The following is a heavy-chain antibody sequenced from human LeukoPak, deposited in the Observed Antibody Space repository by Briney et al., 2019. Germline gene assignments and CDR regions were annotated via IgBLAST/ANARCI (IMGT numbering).Heavy chain of an antibody. CDR1: EFTFSTYG. CDR2: ISYDGSYK. CDR3: ARDSGQSGFEY. D-gene: IGHD3-10*01. V-gene: IGHV3-30*03. J-gene: IGHJ4*02. Sequence: PGGSLRLSCAASEFTFSTYGMHWVRQAPGNGLEWVAVISYDGSYKFYADSVKGRFTISRDNSKSTLYLQMNSLRAEDTAVYYCARDSGQSGFEYWGQGTLVTVSS.